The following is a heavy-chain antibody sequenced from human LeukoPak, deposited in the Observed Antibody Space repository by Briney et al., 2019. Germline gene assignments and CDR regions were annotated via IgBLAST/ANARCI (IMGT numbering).Heavy chain of an antibody. CDR2: INPNSGGT. J-gene: IGHJ4*02. D-gene: IGHD3-10*01. Sequence: ASVKVSCKASGYTFTGYYMHWVRQAPGQGLEGMGWINPNSGGTNFAQKFQGRVTMTRDTSISTAYMELSRLRSDDTAVYYCARGYYGSGSPDNWGQGTLITVSS. CDR3: ARGYYGSGSPDN. V-gene: IGHV1-2*02. CDR1: GYTFTGYY.